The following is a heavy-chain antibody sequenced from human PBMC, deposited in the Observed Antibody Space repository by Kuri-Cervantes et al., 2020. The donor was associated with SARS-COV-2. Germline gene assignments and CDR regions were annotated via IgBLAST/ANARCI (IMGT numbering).Heavy chain of an antibody. CDR2: IYHSEST. CDR3: ARLASSRGTREFDY. V-gene: IGHV4-38-2*01. CDR1: GYSISSGYY. D-gene: IGHD2-8*01. Sequence: SETLSLTCAVSGYSISSGYYWGWIRQPPGKGLEWIGSIYHSESTYYNPSLKSRVTISVDTSKNQFSLKLSSVTAADTAVYYCARLASSRGTREFDYWGQGTLVTVSS. J-gene: IGHJ4*02.